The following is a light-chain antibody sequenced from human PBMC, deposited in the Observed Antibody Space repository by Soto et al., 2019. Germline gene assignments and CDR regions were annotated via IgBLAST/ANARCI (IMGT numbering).Light chain of an antibody. CDR2: DAS. V-gene: IGKV3-11*01. Sequence: EIVLTQSPATLSLSPGERATLSCRASQSVSSYLAWYQQKPGQAPRLLIYDASNRASGIPARFSGSGSGTDFTLTISSLEPEELAVYYCQQRSNWPPYTFGQGTKQEIK. CDR3: QQRSNWPPYT. J-gene: IGKJ2*01. CDR1: QSVSSY.